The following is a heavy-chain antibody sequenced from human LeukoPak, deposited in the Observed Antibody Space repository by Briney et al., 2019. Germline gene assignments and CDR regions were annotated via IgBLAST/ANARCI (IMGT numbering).Heavy chain of an antibody. CDR3: ARLPLRSHFDY. CDR2: IYYSGTT. J-gene: IGHJ4*02. CDR1: GGSISSYY. V-gene: IGHV4-59*08. Sequence: PSETLSLTCTVSGGSISSYYWSWIRQPPGKGLEWIGYIYYSGTTNYNPSLKSRVTISVDTSKNQFSLKLDSVTAADTAVYYCARLPLRSHFDYWGQGTLVTVSS.